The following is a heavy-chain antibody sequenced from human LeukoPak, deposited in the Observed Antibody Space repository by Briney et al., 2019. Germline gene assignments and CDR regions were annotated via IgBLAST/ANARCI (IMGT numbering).Heavy chain of an antibody. CDR2: IKNKLDGGTT. CDR3: TEMNDRDAFRI. J-gene: IGHJ3*02. CDR1: GFTFSNAW. Sequence: NPGGSLRLSCAASGFTFSNAWMSWVRQAPGKGLEWVGLIKNKLDGGTTECAASVKGRFTISRDDSKDTLYLEMNSLKTEGTAMYYCTEMNDRDAFRIWGQGTMVTVSS. V-gene: IGHV3-15*01. D-gene: IGHD5-24*01.